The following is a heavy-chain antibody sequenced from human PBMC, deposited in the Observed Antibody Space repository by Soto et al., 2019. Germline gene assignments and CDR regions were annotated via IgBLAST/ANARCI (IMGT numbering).Heavy chain of an antibody. J-gene: IGHJ4*02. CDR1: GYTFTSYG. D-gene: IGHD3-16*02. CDR2: ISAYNGNT. Sequence: SVKVSCKASGYTFTSYGISWARQAPGQGLEWMGWISAYNGNTNYAQKLQGRVTMTTDTSTSTAYMELRSLRSDDTAVYYCARDESGYDYIWGSYRVDYWGQGTLVTVSS. CDR3: ARDESGYDYIWGSYRVDY. V-gene: IGHV1-18*01.